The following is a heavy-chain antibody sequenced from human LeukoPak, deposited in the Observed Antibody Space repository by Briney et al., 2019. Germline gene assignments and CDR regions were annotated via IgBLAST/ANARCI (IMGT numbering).Heavy chain of an antibody. V-gene: IGHV3-74*01. D-gene: IGHD3-10*01. J-gene: IGHJ4*02. CDR2: INSDGSST. CDR1: GFTFSSYW. CDR3: ARDLGYYGSGTYYPFDY. Sequence: GGSLRLSCAASGFTFSSYWMHWVRQAPGKGLVWVSRINSDGSSTRYADSAKGRFTISRDNAKNTLYLQMNSLRAEDTAVYYCARDLGYYGSGTYYPFDYWGQGTLVTVSS.